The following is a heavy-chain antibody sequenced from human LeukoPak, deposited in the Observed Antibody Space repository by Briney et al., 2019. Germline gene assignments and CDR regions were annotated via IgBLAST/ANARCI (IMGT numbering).Heavy chain of an antibody. V-gene: IGHV3-30-3*01. D-gene: IGHD1-26*01. CDR1: GFTFSSYA. CDR3: AREGGSGSYSSYFDY. Sequence: GRSLRLSCAASGFTFSSYAMHWVRQAPAKGLEWVAVISYDGSNKYYADSVKGRFTISRDNSKNTLYLQMNSLRAEDTAVYYCAREGGSGSYSSYFDYWGQGTLVTVSS. CDR2: ISYDGSNK. J-gene: IGHJ4*02.